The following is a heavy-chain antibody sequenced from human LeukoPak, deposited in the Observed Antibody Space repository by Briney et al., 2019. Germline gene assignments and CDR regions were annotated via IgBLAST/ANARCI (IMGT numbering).Heavy chain of an antibody. Sequence: GGSLRLSCEASGFIFKSYSMHWVRLTPGRGLEWLAVISYSGNDEDYADSVKGRFTISRDNSKRTLYLEMNSLRIEDTAVYFCAKGMLTYYYLDVWGKGTTVIVSS. CDR3: AKGMLTYYYLDV. CDR1: GFIFKSYS. D-gene: IGHD3-16*01. CDR2: ISYSGNDE. V-gene: IGHV3-30-3*01. J-gene: IGHJ6*03.